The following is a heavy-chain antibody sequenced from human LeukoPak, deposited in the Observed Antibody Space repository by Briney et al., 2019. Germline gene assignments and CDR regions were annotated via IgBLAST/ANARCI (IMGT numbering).Heavy chain of an antibody. Sequence: ASVKVSCKVSGYTLTELSMHWVRQAPGKGLEWRGGFDPEDGETIYAQKFQGRVTMTEDTSTDTAYMELSSLRSEDTAVYYCATHYYYDSSGYAPDYWGQGTLVTVSS. CDR1: GYTLTELS. D-gene: IGHD3-22*01. J-gene: IGHJ4*02. CDR3: ATHYYYDSSGYAPDY. V-gene: IGHV1-24*01. CDR2: FDPEDGET.